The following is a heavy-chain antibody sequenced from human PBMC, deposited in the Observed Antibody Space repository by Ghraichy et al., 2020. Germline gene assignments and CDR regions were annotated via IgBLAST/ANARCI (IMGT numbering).Heavy chain of an antibody. CDR2: IYYSGST. Sequence: SETLSLTCTVSGGSVSSGSYYWSWIRQPPGKGLEWIGYIYYSGSTNYNPSLKSRVTISVDTSKNQFSLKLSSVTAADTAVYYCARVYWVVWGVGSVVDPWGQGTLVTVSS. CDR3: ARVYWVVWGVGSVVDP. D-gene: IGHD3-10*01. CDR1: GGSVSSGSYY. J-gene: IGHJ5*02. V-gene: IGHV4-61*01.